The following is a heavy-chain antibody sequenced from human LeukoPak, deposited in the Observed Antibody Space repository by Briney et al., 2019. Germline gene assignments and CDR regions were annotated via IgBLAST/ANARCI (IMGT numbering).Heavy chain of an antibody. D-gene: IGHD5-18*01. CDR3: ARAFALGGAMVTSYWFDP. CDR1: GFTFTSSA. J-gene: IGHJ5*02. Sequence: SVTVSCKASGFTFTSSAMQWVRQARGQRLEWIGWIVVGSGNTNYAQKFQERVTITRDMSTSTAYMELSSLRSEDTAVYYCARAFALGGAMVTSYWFDPWGQGTLVTVSS. V-gene: IGHV1-58*02. CDR2: IVVGSGNT.